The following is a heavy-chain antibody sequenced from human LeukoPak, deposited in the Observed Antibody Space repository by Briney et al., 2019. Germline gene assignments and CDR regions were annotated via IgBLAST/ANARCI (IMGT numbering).Heavy chain of an antibody. J-gene: IGHJ4*02. CDR3: ARDQAGDSSSWLN. V-gene: IGHV4-39*07. CDR1: GGSISSSSYY. CDR2: IYYSGST. D-gene: IGHD6-13*01. Sequence: SETLSLTCTVSGGSISSSSYYWGWIRQPPGKGLEWIGSIYYSGSTYYNPSLKSRVTISVDTSKNQFSLKLSSVTAADTAVYYCARDQAGDSSSWLNWGQGTLVTVSS.